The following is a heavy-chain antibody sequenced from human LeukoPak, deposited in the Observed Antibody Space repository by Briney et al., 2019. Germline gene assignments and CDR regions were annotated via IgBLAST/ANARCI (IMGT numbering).Heavy chain of an antibody. CDR1: GFTVSSYY. CDR3: ARGGSYLSAFDI. Sequence: PGGSLRLSCAASGFTVSSYYMSWVRQAPGKGLELVSVIYSGGETYYADSVKGRFTISRDNSKNTLYLQMNSLRAEDTAVYYCARGGSYLSAFDIWGQGTMVTVSS. CDR2: IYSGGET. J-gene: IGHJ3*02. V-gene: IGHV3-53*01. D-gene: IGHD1-26*01.